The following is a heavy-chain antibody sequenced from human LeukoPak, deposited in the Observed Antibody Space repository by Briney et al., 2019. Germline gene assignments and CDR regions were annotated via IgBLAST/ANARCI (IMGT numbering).Heavy chain of an antibody. D-gene: IGHD3-22*01. V-gene: IGHV4-39*02. Sequence: SETLSLTCTVSGGSISSSSYYWGWIRQPPGKGLEWIGSIYYSGSTYYNPSLKSRVTISVDTSKNQFSLKLSSVTAADTAVYYCARDYYDSSGTDVWGKGTTVTVSS. J-gene: IGHJ6*04. CDR3: ARDYYDSSGTDV. CDR1: GGSISSSSYY. CDR2: IYYSGST.